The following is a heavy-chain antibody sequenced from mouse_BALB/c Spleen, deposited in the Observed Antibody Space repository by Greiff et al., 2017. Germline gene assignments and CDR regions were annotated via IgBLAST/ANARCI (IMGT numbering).Heavy chain of an antibody. V-gene: IGHV1S56*01. J-gene: IGHJ2*01. CDR2: IYPGNVNT. CDR1: GYTFTSYY. CDR3: ARYRGHFDY. Sequence: VQLQQSGPELVKPGASVRISCKASGYTFTSYYIHWVKQRPGQGLEWIGWIYPGNVNTKYNEKFKGKATLTADKSSSTAYMQLSSLTSEDSAVYFCARYRGHFDYWGQGTTLTVSS.